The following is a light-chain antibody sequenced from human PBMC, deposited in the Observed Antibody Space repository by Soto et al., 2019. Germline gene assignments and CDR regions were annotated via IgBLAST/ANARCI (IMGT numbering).Light chain of an antibody. Sequence: IVMTQSPLSLPVTPGEPASISCRPSRSLLHSNGYQYLDWYLQKPGQSPRLLIYLGSNRSSGVPDRFSGSGSGTDFTLKISRVEAEDVGVYYCMQALQTPWTFGQGTKVEIK. V-gene: IGKV2-28*01. CDR1: RSLLHSNGYQY. CDR2: LGS. J-gene: IGKJ1*01. CDR3: MQALQTPWT.